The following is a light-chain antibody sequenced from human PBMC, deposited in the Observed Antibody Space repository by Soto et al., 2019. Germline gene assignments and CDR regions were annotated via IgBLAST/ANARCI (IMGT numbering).Light chain of an antibody. CDR3: LQDNDWPLST. Sequence: EIVLTHSPATLSVSPGERATLSCRASQSVSTNLAWYQQKLGQAPRVLIYGSSSRATGVPARFSGSGSGTEFTLTISSLQSEDSGIYYCLQDNDWPLSTFGQGTRLEIK. CDR2: GSS. J-gene: IGKJ5*01. V-gene: IGKV3-15*01. CDR1: QSVSTN.